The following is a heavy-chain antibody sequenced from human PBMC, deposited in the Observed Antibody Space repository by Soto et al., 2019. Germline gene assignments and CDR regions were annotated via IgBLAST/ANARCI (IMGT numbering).Heavy chain of an antibody. CDR1: GFTFSSYG. CDR3: AKDPYGDWAFDI. D-gene: IGHD2-21*01. Sequence: QVQLVESGGGVVQPGRSLRLSCAASGFTFSSYGMHWVRQAPGKGLEWVAVISYDGSNKYYADSVKGRFTISRDNSKNTLYLQMNSLRAEDTAVYYCAKDPYGDWAFDIWGQGTMVTVSS. CDR2: ISYDGSNK. J-gene: IGHJ3*02. V-gene: IGHV3-30*18.